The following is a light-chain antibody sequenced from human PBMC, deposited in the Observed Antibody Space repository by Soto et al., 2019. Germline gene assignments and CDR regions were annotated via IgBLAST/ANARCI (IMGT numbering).Light chain of an antibody. CDR1: SSDVGGYNY. CDR2: EVS. Sequence: QSAPTQPASVSGSPGQSITISCTGTSSDVGGYNYVSWYQQHPGKAPKLMIYEVSNRPSGVSNRFSGSKSGNTASLTISGLQAEDEADYYCTSYTRSSTRVFGGGTKLTVL. J-gene: IGLJ3*02. CDR3: TSYTRSSTRV. V-gene: IGLV2-14*01.